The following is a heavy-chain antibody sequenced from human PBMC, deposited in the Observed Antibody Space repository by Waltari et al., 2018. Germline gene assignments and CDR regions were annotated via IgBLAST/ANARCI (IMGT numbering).Heavy chain of an antibody. J-gene: IGHJ6*03. CDR1: GYTFTSYD. CDR2: MNPNSGNT. CDR3: ARDGAGSYHGGYYYYYMDV. V-gene: IGHV1-8*01. D-gene: IGHD1-26*01. Sequence: QVQLVQSGAEVKKPGASVKVSCKASGYTFTSYDINWVRQATGQGLEWMGWMNPNSGNTGYAQKFQGRVTMTRNTSISTAYMELSSLRSEDTAVYYCARDGAGSYHGGYYYYYMDVWGKGTTVTVSS.